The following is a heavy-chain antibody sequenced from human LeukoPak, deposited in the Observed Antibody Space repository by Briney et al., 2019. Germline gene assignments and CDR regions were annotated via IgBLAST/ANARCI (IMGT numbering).Heavy chain of an antibody. CDR1: GGSISSYY. J-gene: IGHJ3*02. CDR2: IYYSGST. V-gene: IGHV4-59*12. CDR3: AGRIQLWLDAFDI. Sequence: PSETLSLTCTVSGGSISSYYWSWIRQPPGKGLEWIGYIYYSGSTNYNPSLKSRVTMSVDTSKNQFSLKLSSVTAADTAVYYCAGRIQLWLDAFDIWGQGTMVTVSS. D-gene: IGHD5-18*01.